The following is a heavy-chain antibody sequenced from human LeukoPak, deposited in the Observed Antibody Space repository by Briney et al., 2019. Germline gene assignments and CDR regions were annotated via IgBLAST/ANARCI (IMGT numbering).Heavy chain of an antibody. CDR3: AREDPQTTVPEGMDV. J-gene: IGHJ6*02. CDR2: IYTSGST. V-gene: IGHV4-4*09. CDR1: GGSISSYY. D-gene: IGHD4-17*01. Sequence: SETLSLTCTVSGGSISSYYWSWIRQPPGKGLEWIGYIYTSGSTNYNPSLKSRVTISVDTSKNQFSLKLSSVTAADTAVYYCAREDPQTTVPEGMDVWGQGTTVTVSS.